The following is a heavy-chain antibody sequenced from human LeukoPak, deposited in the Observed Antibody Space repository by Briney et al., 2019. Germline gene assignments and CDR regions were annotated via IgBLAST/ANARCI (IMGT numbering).Heavy chain of an antibody. CDR2: INPSSGHT. J-gene: IGHJ6*02. CDR3: ARGPTLSYRGYYYYYGMDV. Sequence: GASVKVSCKASGYTFTSYHIDWVRQAAGQGPEWMGWINPSSGHTGYAQKFQGRVTVTRNTSISTAYMELSSLRSEDTAVYYCARGPTLSYRGYYYYYGMDVWGQGTTVTVSS. CDR1: GYTFTSYH. V-gene: IGHV1-8*01.